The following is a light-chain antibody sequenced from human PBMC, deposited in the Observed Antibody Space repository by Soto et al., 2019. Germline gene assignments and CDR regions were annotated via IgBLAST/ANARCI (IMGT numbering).Light chain of an antibody. CDR1: QTIRNNY. Sequence: DTVLTQSPGTLSLSPGETATLSCRASQTIRNNYLAWYRQTPGQAPRLLIYGASNRATGIADRFSGSGSGTDFTLTIRRLEPEDFALYYCQQYAGSPWTFGQGTKVEIK. V-gene: IGKV3-20*01. CDR2: GAS. J-gene: IGKJ1*01. CDR3: QQYAGSPWT.